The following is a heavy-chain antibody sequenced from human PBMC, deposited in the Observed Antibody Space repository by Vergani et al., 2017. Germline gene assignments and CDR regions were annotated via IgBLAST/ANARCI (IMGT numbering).Heavy chain of an antibody. Sequence: EVHLVESGGGLVQPGRSLRLSCAASGFTFDDYAMHWVRQAPGKGLEWVSGISWNSGSIGYADSVKGRFTISRDNAKNSLYLQMNSLRAEDTALYYCAKAKFDFWSGSSPCFDYWGQGTLVTVSS. J-gene: IGHJ4*02. CDR3: AKAKFDFWSGSSPCFDY. V-gene: IGHV3-9*01. CDR1: GFTFDDYA. CDR2: ISWNSGSI. D-gene: IGHD3-3*01.